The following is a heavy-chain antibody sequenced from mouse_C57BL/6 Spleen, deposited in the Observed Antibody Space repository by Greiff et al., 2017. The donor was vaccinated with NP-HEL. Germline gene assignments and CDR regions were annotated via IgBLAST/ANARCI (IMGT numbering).Heavy chain of an antibody. CDR3: TRNMYYFDY. Sequence: QVQLQQSGAELVRPGASVTLFCKASGYTFTDYEMHWVKQTPVHGLEWIGAIYPETGGTAYNPQFKGKAILSADKSCHTAYRELRSLTSEDSAVYFCTRNMYYFDYWGQGTTLTVSS. CDR1: GYTFTDYE. CDR2: IYPETGGT. J-gene: IGHJ2*01. V-gene: IGHV1-15*01.